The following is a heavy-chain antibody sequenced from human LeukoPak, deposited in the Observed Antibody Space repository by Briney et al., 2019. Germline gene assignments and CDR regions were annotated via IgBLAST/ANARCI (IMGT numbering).Heavy chain of an antibody. J-gene: IGHJ4*02. Sequence: PSETLSPTCTVSGGSISSYYWSWIRQPPGKGLEWIGYIYYSGSTNYNPSLKSRVTIPVDTSKNQFSLKLSSVTAADTAVYYCVRVSGSTSSHFDYWGQGTLVTVSS. CDR1: GGSISSYY. D-gene: IGHD2-2*01. V-gene: IGHV4-59*01. CDR2: IYYSGST. CDR3: VRVSGSTSSHFDY.